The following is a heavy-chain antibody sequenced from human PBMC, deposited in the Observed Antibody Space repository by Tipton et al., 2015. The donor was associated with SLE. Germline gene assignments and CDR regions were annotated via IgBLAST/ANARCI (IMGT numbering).Heavy chain of an antibody. D-gene: IGHD3-10*01. V-gene: IGHV4-39*01. CDR2: LYDSGST. J-gene: IGHJ4*02. CDR1: GGSFSSNFYY. CDR3: ASRKLRFGELSTYYYFDY. Sequence: TLSLTCTVSGGSFSSNFYYWAWTRQPPGKGLEWIGTLYDSGSTSYNPSLRSRATISADTSKNQFSLKMTSVTAADTAIYYCASRKLRFGELSTYYYFDYWGQGTLITVSS.